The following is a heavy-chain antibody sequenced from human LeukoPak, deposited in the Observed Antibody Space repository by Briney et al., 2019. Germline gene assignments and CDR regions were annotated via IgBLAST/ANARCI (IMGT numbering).Heavy chain of an antibody. J-gene: IGHJ4*02. CDR3: AKVGGYYYDLVYFDY. V-gene: IGHV3-23*01. CDR2: ISGSGGST. Sequence: GASLRLSCAVSGFTFSSYAMSWVRQAPGKGLEWVSAISGSGGSTYYADPVKGRFTISRDNSKNTLYLQMNSLRAEDTAVYYCAKVGGYYYDLVYFDYWGQGTLVTVSS. D-gene: IGHD3-22*01. CDR1: GFTFSSYA.